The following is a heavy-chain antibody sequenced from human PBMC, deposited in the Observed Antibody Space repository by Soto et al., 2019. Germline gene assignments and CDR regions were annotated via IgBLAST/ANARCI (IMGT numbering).Heavy chain of an antibody. J-gene: IGHJ6*02. V-gene: IGHV5-10-1*01. D-gene: IGHD3-9*01. CDR3: ARLGYYDILTGYYSGPV. CDR1: GYSFTSYW. CDR2: IDPSDSYT. Sequence: PGESLKISCKGSGYSFTSYWISCVRQMPGKGLEWMGRIDPSDSYTNYSPSFQGHVTISADKSISTAYLQWSSLKASDTAMYYCARLGYYDILTGYYSGPVWGQGTTVTVSS.